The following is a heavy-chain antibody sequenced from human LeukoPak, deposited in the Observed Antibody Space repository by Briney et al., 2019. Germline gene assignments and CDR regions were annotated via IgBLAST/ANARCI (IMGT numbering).Heavy chain of an antibody. D-gene: IGHD4-17*01. CDR1: GFNSTISA. V-gene: IGHV1-58*01. J-gene: IGHJ6*02. Sequence: SVKVSCKAPGFNSTISALQWVRQARGQRPEWIGWIVLGSGNTKYAQKFKDRVTINRDKSTSTAYMELSSLRSEDTAVYYCAAEGLSGDYRGWDVWGQGTTVTVSS. CDR3: AAEGLSGDYRGWDV. CDR2: IVLGSGNT.